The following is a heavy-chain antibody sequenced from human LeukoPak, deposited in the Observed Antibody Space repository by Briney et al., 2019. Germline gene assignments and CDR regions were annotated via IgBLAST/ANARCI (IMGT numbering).Heavy chain of an antibody. Sequence: GESLKISCKGSGYSFTSYWIGWVRQMPGKGLEWMGMIYPGDSDTRYRPSFQGQVTISADKSISTAYLQWNSLKASDTAMYYCARSDQLRWFGDPRRPYYYGMDVWGQGTTVTVSS. D-gene: IGHD3-10*01. CDR2: IYPGDSDT. V-gene: IGHV5-51*01. J-gene: IGHJ6*02. CDR1: GYSFTSYW. CDR3: ARSDQLRWFGDPRRPYYYGMDV.